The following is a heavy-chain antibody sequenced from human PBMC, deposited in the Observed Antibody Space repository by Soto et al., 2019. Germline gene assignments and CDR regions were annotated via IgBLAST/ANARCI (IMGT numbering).Heavy chain of an antibody. Sequence: ASETLSLTCTVSGGSISSGGYYWSWIRQHPGKGLEWIGYIYYRGSTYYNPSLKSRVTISVDTSKNQFSLKLSSVTAADTAVYYCAVKSSGYYYVDYWGQGTLVTVSS. CDR2: IYYRGST. CDR3: AVKSSGYYYVDY. CDR1: GGSISSGGYY. D-gene: IGHD3-22*01. V-gene: IGHV4-31*02. J-gene: IGHJ4*02.